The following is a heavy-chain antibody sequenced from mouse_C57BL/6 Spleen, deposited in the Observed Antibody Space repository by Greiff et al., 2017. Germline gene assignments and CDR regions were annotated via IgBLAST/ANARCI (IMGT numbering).Heavy chain of an antibody. CDR2: IYPRSGNT. V-gene: IGHV1-81*01. CDR1: GYTFTSYG. D-gene: IGHD2-2*01. CDR3: ARRGQWLDYAMDY. Sequence: QVQLQQSGAELARPGASVKLSCKASGYTFTSYGISWVKQRTGQGLEWIGEIYPRSGNTYYNEKFKGKATLTADKSSSTAYMELRSLTSEDSAVYFCARRGQWLDYAMDYWGQGTSVTVSS. J-gene: IGHJ4*01.